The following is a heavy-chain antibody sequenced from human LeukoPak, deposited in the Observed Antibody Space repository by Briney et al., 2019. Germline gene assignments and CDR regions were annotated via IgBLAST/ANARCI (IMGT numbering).Heavy chain of an antibody. J-gene: IGHJ5*02. D-gene: IGHD6-13*01. V-gene: IGHV3-30-3*01. Sequence: GGSLRLSCAASGFTFSSYAMHWVRQAPGKGLEWVAVISYDGSNKYYADSVKGRFTISRDNSKNTLYLQMNSLRAEDTAVYYCARAPRIAAAGTSWGQGTLVTVSS. CDR2: ISYDGSNK. CDR3: ARAPRIAAAGTS. CDR1: GFTFSSYA.